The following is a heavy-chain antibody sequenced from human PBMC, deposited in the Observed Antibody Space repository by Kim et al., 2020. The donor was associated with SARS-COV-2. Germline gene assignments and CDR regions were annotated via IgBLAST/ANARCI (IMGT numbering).Heavy chain of an antibody. CDR1: GFTFSSYW. CDR3: ARDLYGDQDY. J-gene: IGHJ4*02. D-gene: IGHD4-17*01. CDR2: ISTYGSSR. V-gene: IGHV3-74*01. Sequence: VGSLRLSCEASGFTFSSYWMHWVRQAPGKGLVWVSRISTYGSSRSYADSVKGRFTISRDNGKNTLYLQMNSLRAEDTGVYYCARDLYGDQDYWGQGTLVT.